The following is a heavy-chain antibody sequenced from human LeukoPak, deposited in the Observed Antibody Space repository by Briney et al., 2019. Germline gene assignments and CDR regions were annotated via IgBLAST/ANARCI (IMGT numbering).Heavy chain of an antibody. CDR3: ARDSFTAFDY. Sequence: GGSLRLSCAASGFTFSSYRMHWVRQAPGKGLVWVSRINTDGSNTIYADSVKGRFTISRDNVKDTLYLQMNSLRAEDTAVYYCARDSFTAFDYWGQGALVTVSS. J-gene: IGHJ4*02. CDR1: GFTFSSYR. V-gene: IGHV3-74*01. CDR2: INTDGSNT. D-gene: IGHD3-3*02.